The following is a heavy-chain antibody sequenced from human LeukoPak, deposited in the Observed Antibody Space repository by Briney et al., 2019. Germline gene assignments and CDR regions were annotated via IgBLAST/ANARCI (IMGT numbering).Heavy chain of an antibody. CDR1: GFTFSSYA. J-gene: IGHJ4*02. CDR2: ISNSGVST. V-gene: IGHV3-23*01. Sequence: GGSLRLSCAASGFTFSSYAMSWVRRAPGKGLEWVSAISNSGVSTYYADSVKGRFTISRDNSKNTLYLQMNSLRAEDTAVYYCAKESEIQLWLMGYWGQGTLVTVSS. D-gene: IGHD5-18*01. CDR3: AKESEIQLWLMGY.